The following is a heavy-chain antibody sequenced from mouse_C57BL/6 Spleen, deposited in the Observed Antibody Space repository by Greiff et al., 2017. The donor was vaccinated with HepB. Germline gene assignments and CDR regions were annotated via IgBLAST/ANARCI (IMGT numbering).Heavy chain of an antibody. Sequence: QVQLQQPGAELVKPGASVKMSCKASGYTFTSYWITWVKQRPGQGLEWIGDIYPGSGSTNYNEKFKSKATLTVDTSSSTAYMQLSSLTSEDSAVYYCARAGYYDYDTYYFDYWGQGTTLTVSS. CDR2: IYPGSGST. D-gene: IGHD2-4*01. CDR1: GYTFTSYW. V-gene: IGHV1-55*01. CDR3: ARAGYYDYDTYYFDY. J-gene: IGHJ2*01.